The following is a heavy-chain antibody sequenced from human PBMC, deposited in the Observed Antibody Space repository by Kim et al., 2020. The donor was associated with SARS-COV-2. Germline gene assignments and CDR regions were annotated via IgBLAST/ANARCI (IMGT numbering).Heavy chain of an antibody. V-gene: IGHV3-64D*09. CDR1: GFTFSNYA. J-gene: IGHJ4*02. CDR2: ISGDGGST. CDR3: VKVGVGIYDY. Sequence: GGSLRLSCSASGFTFSNYAMHWVRQAPGKGLDYVSAISGDGGSTYYADSVKDRFTISRDNSKNTLYLQMSSLRPEDTALYYCVKVGVGIYDYWGQGTPVT. D-gene: IGHD6-13*01.